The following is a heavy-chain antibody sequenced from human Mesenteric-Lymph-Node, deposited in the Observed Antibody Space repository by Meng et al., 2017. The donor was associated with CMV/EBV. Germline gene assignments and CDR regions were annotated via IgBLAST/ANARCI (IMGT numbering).Heavy chain of an antibody. CDR1: GYTFINND. CDR3: ARGNYYDSSADMIFYYYYYGMDV. J-gene: IGHJ6*02. CDR2: MNPNSGNT. D-gene: IGHD3-22*01. Sequence: ASVKVSCKASGYTFINNDINWVRQATGQGLEWMGWMNPNSGNTGYAQKFQGRVTMTRSTSMSTAYMELSRLRSDDTAVYYCARGNYYDSSADMIFYYYYYGMDVWGQGTTVTVSS. V-gene: IGHV1-8*01.